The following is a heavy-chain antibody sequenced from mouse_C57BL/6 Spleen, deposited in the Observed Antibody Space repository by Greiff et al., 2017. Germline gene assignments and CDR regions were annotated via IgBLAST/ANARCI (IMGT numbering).Heavy chain of an antibody. D-gene: IGHD4-1*01. CDR1: GFTFSDYG. Sequence: EVKLVESGGGLVKPGGSLKLSCAASGFTFSDYGMHWVRQAPEKGLEWVAYISSGSSTIYYADTVKGLFTISRDNAKNTLFLQMTSLRSEDTAMYYCASGVWDFDYWGQGTTLTVSS. V-gene: IGHV5-17*01. CDR3: ASGVWDFDY. J-gene: IGHJ2*01. CDR2: ISSGSSTI.